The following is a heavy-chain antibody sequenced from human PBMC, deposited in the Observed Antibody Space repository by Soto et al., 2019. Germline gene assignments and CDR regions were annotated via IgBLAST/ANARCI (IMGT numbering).Heavy chain of an antibody. CDR3: ARGLAAADIDY. Sequence: SETLSLTCTVSGGSISSYYWSWIRQPPGKGLEWIGYIYYSGSTNYNPSLKSRVTLSVDTSKNQFSLKLSSVTAADTAVYYCARGLAAADIDYWGQGTLVTVSS. J-gene: IGHJ4*02. D-gene: IGHD6-13*01. V-gene: IGHV4-59*01. CDR1: GGSISSYY. CDR2: IYYSGST.